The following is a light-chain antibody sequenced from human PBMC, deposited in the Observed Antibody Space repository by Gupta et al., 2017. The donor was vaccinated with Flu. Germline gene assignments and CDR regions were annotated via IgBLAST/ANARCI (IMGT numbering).Light chain of an antibody. Sequence: SSELTQDPAVSVALRQIVRITCQGDSLRSYYSSWYRQKPGQAPVCVIYGKNNRPSGITDLFLGSSSGNIASLKIMGAEAEEEADDYCNDRDSSVNQRVFGGGTKLTVL. CDR1: SLRSYY. CDR3: NDRDSSVNQRV. CDR2: GKN. J-gene: IGLJ3*02. V-gene: IGLV3-19*01.